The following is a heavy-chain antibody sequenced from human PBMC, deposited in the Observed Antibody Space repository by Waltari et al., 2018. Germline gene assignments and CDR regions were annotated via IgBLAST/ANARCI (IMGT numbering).Heavy chain of an antibody. Sequence: QVQLQQWGAGLLKPSETLSLTCAVYGGSFSGYYWSWIRQPPGKGLEWIGEINHSGSTNYNPSLKSRVTISVDTSKNQFSLKLSSVTAADTAVYYCARRLHSFLRYFDLWGRGTLVTVSS. D-gene: IGHD5-18*01. CDR1: GGSFSGYY. CDR3: ARRLHSFLRYFDL. V-gene: IGHV4-34*01. J-gene: IGHJ2*01. CDR2: INHSGST.